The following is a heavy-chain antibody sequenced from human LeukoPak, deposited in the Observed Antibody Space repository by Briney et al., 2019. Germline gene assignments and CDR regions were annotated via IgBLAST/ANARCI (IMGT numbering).Heavy chain of an antibody. Sequence: GASVKVFCKASGYTFTGYYMHWVRQAPGQGLEWMGRINPNSGGTNCAQKFQGRVTMTRDTSISTAYMELSRLRSDDTAVYYCARGGPLVLLWFGESQDYWGQGTLVTVSS. J-gene: IGHJ4*02. CDR3: ARGGPLVLLWFGESQDY. CDR1: GYTFTGYY. CDR2: INPNSGGT. D-gene: IGHD3-10*01. V-gene: IGHV1-2*06.